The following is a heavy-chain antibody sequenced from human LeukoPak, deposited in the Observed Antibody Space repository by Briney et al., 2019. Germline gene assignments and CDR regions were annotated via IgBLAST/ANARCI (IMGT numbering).Heavy chain of an antibody. Sequence: PGGSLRLSCAASGFTFSSYWMHWVRQAPGKGLVWVSRINTDGRTTTYADSVKGRFTISRDNAKNTLYLQMNTLRAEDTAVYYCARGGAARSYYYLDVWGKGTTVTVSS. CDR2: INTDGRTT. D-gene: IGHD6-6*01. CDR3: ARGGAARSYYYLDV. CDR1: GFTFSSYW. V-gene: IGHV3-74*01. J-gene: IGHJ6*03.